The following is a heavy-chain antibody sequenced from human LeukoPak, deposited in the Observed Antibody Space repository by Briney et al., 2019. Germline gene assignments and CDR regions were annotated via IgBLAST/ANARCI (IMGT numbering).Heavy chain of an antibody. Sequence: GASLRLSCAASGFTFSSYAMSWVRQAPGKGLEWVSATSGSGGATHYADSVTGRFTISRDNSKNTLYLQMNSLRVEDTAVYYCAKDVGSGWPFDYWGQGTLVTVSS. CDR1: GFTFSSYA. CDR2: TSGSGGAT. D-gene: IGHD6-19*01. CDR3: AKDVGSGWPFDY. V-gene: IGHV3-23*01. J-gene: IGHJ4*02.